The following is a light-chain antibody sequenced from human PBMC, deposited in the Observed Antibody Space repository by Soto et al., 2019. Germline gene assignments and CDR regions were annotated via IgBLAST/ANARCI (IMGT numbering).Light chain of an antibody. CDR1: SSDVGSYNL. J-gene: IGLJ2*01. CDR3: CSYAGSSPVV. CDR2: EGS. V-gene: IGLV2-23*01. Sequence: QSVLTQPASVSGSPGQSITISCTGTSSDVGSYNLVSWYQQHPGKAPKRMIYEGSKRPSGVSNRFSGSKSGNTASLTISGLEAEDEADYYCCSYAGSSPVVFGGVTKVTVL.